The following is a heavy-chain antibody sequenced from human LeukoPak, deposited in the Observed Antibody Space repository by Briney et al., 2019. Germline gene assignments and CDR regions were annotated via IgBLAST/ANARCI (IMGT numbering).Heavy chain of an antibody. J-gene: IGHJ6*02. CDR2: IYSGGST. D-gene: IGHD6-19*01. CDR3: ARGFRGSGWFPDGMDA. V-gene: IGHV3-53*01. CDR1: GFTVSSNY. Sequence: RGSLRLSCAASGFTVSSNYMSWVRQAPGKGLEWVSVIYSGGSTYYADSVKGRFTISRDNSKNTLYLQMNSLRAEDTAVYYCARGFRGSGWFPDGMDAWGQGTTVTVSS.